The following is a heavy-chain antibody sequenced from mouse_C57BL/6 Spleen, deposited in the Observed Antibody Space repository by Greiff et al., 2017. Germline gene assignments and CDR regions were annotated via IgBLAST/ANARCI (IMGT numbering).Heavy chain of an antibody. CDR1: GYTFTSYG. Sequence: VQLKQSGAELARPGASVKLSCKASGYTFTSYGISWVKQRTGQGLEWIGEIYPRSGNTYYNEKFKGKATLTADKSSSTAYMELRSLTSEDSAVYFCAKRDYDGYAMDYWGQGTSVTVSS. J-gene: IGHJ4*01. V-gene: IGHV1-81*01. CDR2: IYPRSGNT. CDR3: AKRDYDGYAMDY. D-gene: IGHD2-4*01.